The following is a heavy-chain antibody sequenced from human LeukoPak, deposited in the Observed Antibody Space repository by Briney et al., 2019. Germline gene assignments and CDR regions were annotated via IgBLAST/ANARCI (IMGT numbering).Heavy chain of an antibody. CDR3: ARDEACGSTSCYGGGYFDY. D-gene: IGHD2-2*01. CDR1: GGTFSSYA. J-gene: IGHJ4*02. Sequence: ASVKVSCKASGGTFSSYAISWVRQAPGQGLEWMGGIIPIFGTANYAQKFQGRVTITADESTSTAYMELSSLRSEDTAVYCCARDEACGSTSCYGGGYFDYWGQGTLVTVSS. V-gene: IGHV1-69*13. CDR2: IIPIFGTA.